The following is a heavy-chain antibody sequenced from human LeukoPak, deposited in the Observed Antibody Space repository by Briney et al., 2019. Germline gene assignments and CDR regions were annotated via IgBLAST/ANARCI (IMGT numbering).Heavy chain of an antibody. CDR3: ARDETSKKDAFDI. Sequence: PSETLSLTCTVSGGSISSGDYYWSWIRQPPGKGLEWIGYIYYSGSTYYNPSLKSRVTISVDTSKNQFSLKLSSVTAADTAVYYCARDETSKKDAFDIWGQGTTVTVSS. J-gene: IGHJ3*02. V-gene: IGHV4-30-4*01. CDR2: IYYSGST. CDR1: GGSISSGDYY. D-gene: IGHD4-11*01.